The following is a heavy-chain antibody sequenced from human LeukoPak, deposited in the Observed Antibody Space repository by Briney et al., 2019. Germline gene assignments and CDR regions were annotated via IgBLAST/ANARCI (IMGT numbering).Heavy chain of an antibody. V-gene: IGHV4-4*07. J-gene: IGHJ4*02. Sequence: SESLSLSCTVSGGSISSYCWSWIRQPAGKGLEWIGCIYSSGITNYNPSFKSRVTMSVDTSNNQFFLKLMTVKAAYTDVYYCARYDHFTMFRVRFDYWGQGTLVTVSS. CDR1: GGSISSYC. D-gene: IGHD3-10*01. CDR2: IYSSGIT. CDR3: ARYDHFTMFRVRFDY.